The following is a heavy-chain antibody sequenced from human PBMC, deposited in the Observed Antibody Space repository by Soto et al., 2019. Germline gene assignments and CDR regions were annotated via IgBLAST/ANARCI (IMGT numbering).Heavy chain of an antibody. Sequence: SETLSLTCTVSGGSISRYYWSWIRQPPGKGLEWIGYMYNTGSTVYNPSFKSRVTISVDTSKNQFSLKLNSVTAADTAVYYCMLGSGWKDFDDWGQGTLVTGSS. CDR2: MYNTGST. J-gene: IGHJ4*02. CDR1: GGSISRYY. V-gene: IGHV4-59*01. D-gene: IGHD3-22*01. CDR3: MLGSGWKDFDD.